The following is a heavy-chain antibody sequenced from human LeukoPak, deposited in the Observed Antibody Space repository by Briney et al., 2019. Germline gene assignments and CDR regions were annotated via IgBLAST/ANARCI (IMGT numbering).Heavy chain of an antibody. CDR1: GGSISSSSYY. J-gene: IGHJ4*02. D-gene: IGHD2-21*01. Sequence: YPSETLSLTCTVSGGSISSSSYYWGWIRQPPGKGLEWIGEINHSGSTNYNPSLKSRVTISVDTSKNQFSLKLSSVTAADTAVYYCARAFLWDYWGQGTLVTVSS. CDR2: INHSGST. V-gene: IGHV4-39*07. CDR3: ARAFLWDY.